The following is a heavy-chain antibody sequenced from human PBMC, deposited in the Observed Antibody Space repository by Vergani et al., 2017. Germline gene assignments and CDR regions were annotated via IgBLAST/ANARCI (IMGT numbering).Heavy chain of an antibody. J-gene: IGHJ4*02. CDR2: ISGHGDRT. CDR3: AREERSDTCPFVGD. V-gene: IGHV3-23*01. Sequence: EVHLLESGGGQVEAGGSLRLSCVASGFTFSNSAMSWVRQTSGKGLEWVSAISGHGDRTYYADSVKGRFTISRDNSKNTVYLQMNSLKAEDRATYYCAREERSDTCPFVGDWVQGTLVTV. D-gene: IGHD2-21*01. CDR1: GFTFSNSA.